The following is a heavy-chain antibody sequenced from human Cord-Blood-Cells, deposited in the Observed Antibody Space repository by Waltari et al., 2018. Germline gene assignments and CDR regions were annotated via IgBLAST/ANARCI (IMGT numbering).Heavy chain of an antibody. V-gene: IGHV1-69*01. CDR3: ARRCSGGSCYSDYYYGMDV. CDR1: GGTFSSYA. J-gene: IGHJ6*02. D-gene: IGHD2-15*01. CDR2: IIPIFGTA. Sequence: QVQLVQSGAEVKKPGSSVKVSCKASGGTFSSYAISWVRQAPGQGLEWMGGIIPIFGTANSAQKFQGRVTITADESTSTAYMELSSLRSEDTAVYYCARRCSGGSCYSDYYYGMDVWGQGTTVTVSS.